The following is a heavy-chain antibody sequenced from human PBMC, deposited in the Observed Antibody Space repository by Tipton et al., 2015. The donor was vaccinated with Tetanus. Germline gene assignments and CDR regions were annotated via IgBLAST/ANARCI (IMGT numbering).Heavy chain of an antibody. D-gene: IGHD3-22*01. CDR3: ARSGGYTSDYFDY. CDR1: GFTFTSSA. J-gene: IGHJ4*02. CDR2: IVVGSGNT. V-gene: IGHV1-58*01. Sequence: QSGPEVKKPGTSVKVSCKASGFTFTSSAVQWVRQARGQRLEWIGWIVVGSGNTNYAQKFQGRVTMTRNTSISTAYMELSSLRSEDTAVYYCARSGGYTSDYFDYWGQGTLVTVSS.